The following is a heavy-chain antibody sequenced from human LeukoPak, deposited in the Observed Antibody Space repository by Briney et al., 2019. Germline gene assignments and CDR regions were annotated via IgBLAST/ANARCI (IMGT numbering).Heavy chain of an antibody. J-gene: IGHJ1*01. V-gene: IGHV3-74*01. CDR1: GFTLSSYW. D-gene: IGHD3-22*01. Sequence: GGSLRPSCAASGFTLSSYWMHWVRQAPGKGLVWVSRIKSDGRTNYADSVKGRFTISRDNAKNTVSLQMNSLRAEDTGVYYCARAPSEIGGYYPEYFRHWGQGTLVIVSS. CDR2: IKSDGRT. CDR3: ARAPSEIGGYYPEYFRH.